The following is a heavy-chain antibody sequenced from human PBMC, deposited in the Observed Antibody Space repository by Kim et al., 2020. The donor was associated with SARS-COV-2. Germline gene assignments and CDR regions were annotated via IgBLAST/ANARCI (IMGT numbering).Heavy chain of an antibody. CDR1: GFTFSSYS. V-gene: IGHV3-21*01. CDR2: ISSSSSYI. J-gene: IGHJ4*02. Sequence: AGSLRLSCAASGFTFSSYSMNWVRQAPGKGLEWVSSISSSSSYIYYADSVKGRFTISRDNAKNSLYLQMNSLRAEDTAVYFCARDAGTSGFDYWGQGTLVTVSS. CDR3: ARDAGTSGFDY. D-gene: IGHD2-2*01.